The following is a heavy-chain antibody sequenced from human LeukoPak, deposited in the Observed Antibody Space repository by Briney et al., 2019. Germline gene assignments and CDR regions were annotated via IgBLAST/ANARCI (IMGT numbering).Heavy chain of an antibody. V-gene: IGHV3-21*01. CDR3: ARDYDFWSGYPSFDY. J-gene: IGHJ4*02. Sequence: GGSLRLSCAASGFTFSSCSMNWVRQAPGKGLEWVSSISSSSSYIYYADSVKGRFTITRDNAKNTLYLRMNSLRAEDTAVYYCARDYDFWSGYPSFDYWGQGTLVTVSS. CDR1: GFTFSSCS. D-gene: IGHD3-3*01. CDR2: ISSSSSYI.